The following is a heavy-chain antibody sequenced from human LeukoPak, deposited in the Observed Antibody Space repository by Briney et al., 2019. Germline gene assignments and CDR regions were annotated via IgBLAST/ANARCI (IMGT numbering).Heavy chain of an antibody. CDR1: GFTFSSYA. J-gene: IGHJ4*02. Sequence: PGGSLRLSCAASGFTFSSYAMSWVRQAPGKGLEWVSAISGSGGSTYYAHSVKGRFTISRDNSKNTLYLQMNSLRAEDTAVYYCAKDRPVLRYFDRYGNFDYWGQGTLVTVSS. V-gene: IGHV3-23*01. D-gene: IGHD3-9*01. CDR3: AKDRPVLRYFDRYGNFDY. CDR2: ISGSGGST.